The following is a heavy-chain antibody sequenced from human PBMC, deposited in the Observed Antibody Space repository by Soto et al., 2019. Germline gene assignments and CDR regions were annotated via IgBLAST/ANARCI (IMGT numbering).Heavy chain of an antibody. CDR2: ISYDGSNK. Sequence: QVQLVESGGGVVQPGRSLRLSCAASGFTFSSYAMHWVRQAPGKGLEWVAVISYDGSNKYYADSVKGRFTISRDNSKNTLYLQMNSLRAEDTAVYYCARGLEFWGQGTTVTVSS. J-gene: IGHJ6*02. CDR3: ARGLEF. CDR1: GFTFSSYA. V-gene: IGHV3-30-3*01. D-gene: IGHD6-6*01.